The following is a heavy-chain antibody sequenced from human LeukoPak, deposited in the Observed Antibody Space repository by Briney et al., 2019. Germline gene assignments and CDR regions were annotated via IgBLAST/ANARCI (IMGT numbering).Heavy chain of an antibody. D-gene: IGHD2-21*01. V-gene: IGHV4-59*01. CDR3: ARATAYYCIDQ. Sequence: SETLSLTCTVSGGSFSSSYWSWIRQPPGKGLEWIGYIYYSGSTNYNPSLKSRVTISVDTSKNQFSLKLSSVTAADTAVYYCARATAYYCIDQWGQGTLVTVSP. CDR1: GGSFSSSY. CDR2: IYYSGST. J-gene: IGHJ4*02.